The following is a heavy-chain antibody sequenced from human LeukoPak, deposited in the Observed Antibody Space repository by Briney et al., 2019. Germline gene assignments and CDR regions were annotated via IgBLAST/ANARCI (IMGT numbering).Heavy chain of an antibody. CDR1: GYSISSGYY. CDR2: IYHSGST. J-gene: IGHJ5*02. CDR3: ARGVRQWLIRFGWFDP. Sequence: SETLSLTCTVSGYSISSGYYWGWIRQPPGKGLEWIGSIYHSGSTYYNPSLKSRVTISVDTSKNQFSLKLSSVTAADTAVYYCARGVRQWLIRFGWFDPWGQGTLVTVSS. D-gene: IGHD6-19*01. V-gene: IGHV4-38-2*02.